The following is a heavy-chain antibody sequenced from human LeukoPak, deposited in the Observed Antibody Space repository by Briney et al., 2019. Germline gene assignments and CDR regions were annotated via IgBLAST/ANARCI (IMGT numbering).Heavy chain of an antibody. V-gene: IGHV3-21*01. D-gene: IGHD2-15*01. CDR2: ISRTSSYI. J-gene: IGHJ4*02. CDR3: ARVLETDCSGGSCYSGLDH. CDR1: GFTVSSNY. Sequence: GGSLRLSCAASGFTVSSNYMSWVRQAPGKGLEWVSSISRTSSYIYYADSVKGRFTISRDNAQNSLYLQMNSLRVEDTAVYYCARVLETDCSGGSCYSGLDHWGQGTLVTVSS.